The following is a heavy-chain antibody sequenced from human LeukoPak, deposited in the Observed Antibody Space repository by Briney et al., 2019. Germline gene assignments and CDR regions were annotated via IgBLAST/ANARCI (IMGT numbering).Heavy chain of an antibody. V-gene: IGHV4-59*01. J-gene: IGHJ4*02. D-gene: IGHD3-22*01. Sequence: SETLSLTCTVSGGSISSYYWTWIRLPPGKGLEWIGYIYYTGATYYNPSLKSRVTISLDTSKSQFSLRLSSVTAADAAVYYCARQGADYDGYFDYWGQGTLVTVSS. CDR2: IYYTGAT. CDR1: GGSISSYY. CDR3: ARQGADYDGYFDY.